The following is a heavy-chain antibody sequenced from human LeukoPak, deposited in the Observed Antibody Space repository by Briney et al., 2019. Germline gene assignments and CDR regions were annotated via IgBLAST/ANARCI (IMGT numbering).Heavy chain of an antibody. V-gene: IGHV4-59*01. D-gene: IGHD5-24*01. J-gene: IGHJ3*02. CDR3: ARARGATIFQSAFDI. CDR1: GGSISSYY. Sequence: PSETLSLTCTVSGGSISSYYWSWIRQPPGKGLEWIGYIYYSGSTNYNPSLKSRVTISVDTSKNQFSLKLTSVTAADTAVYYCARARGATIFQSAFDIWGQGTMVTVSS. CDR2: IYYSGST.